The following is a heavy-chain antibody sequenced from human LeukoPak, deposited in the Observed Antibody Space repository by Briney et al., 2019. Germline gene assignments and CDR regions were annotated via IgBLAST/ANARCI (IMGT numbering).Heavy chain of an antibody. Sequence: PGGSLRLSCSASGFTFSHYALHWVRQAPGKGLEYVSSISTDGSRTFYADSMMGRFIISRDNSKNTLYLQMSSLRAEDTAVYYCLKESDTRTVRGCLDHWGQGAQVTVSS. D-gene: IGHD4-11*01. J-gene: IGHJ4*02. CDR1: GFTFSHYA. CDR2: ISTDGSRT. CDR3: LKESDTRTVRGCLDH. V-gene: IGHV3-64D*09.